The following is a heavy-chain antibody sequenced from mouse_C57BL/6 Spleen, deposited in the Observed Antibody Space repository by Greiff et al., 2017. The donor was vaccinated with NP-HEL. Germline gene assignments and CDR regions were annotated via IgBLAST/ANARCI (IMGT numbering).Heavy chain of an antibody. V-gene: IGHV14-1*01. CDR1: GFTITDYY. D-gene: IGHD1-1*01. CDR2: IDPEDGDT. J-gene: IGHJ2*01. CDR3: TTTGTTVVFDY. Sequence: VQLKQSGAELVRPGASVKLSCTASGFTITDYYMHWVKQRPEQGLEWIGRIDPEDGDTDYAPKFQGQATMTADTSSNTAYLQLSSLTSDDAAVYYCTTTGTTVVFDYWGQGTTLTVSS.